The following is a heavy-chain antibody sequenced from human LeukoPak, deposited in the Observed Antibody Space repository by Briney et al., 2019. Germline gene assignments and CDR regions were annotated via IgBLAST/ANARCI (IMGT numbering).Heavy chain of an antibody. J-gene: IGHJ4*02. Sequence: SVKVSCKASGGTFSSYAISWVRQAPGQGLEWMGRIIPILGIANYAQKFQGRVTITADKSTSTAYMELSSLRSEDTAVYYCADNYYDSSGYYYTDYWGQGTLVTVSS. D-gene: IGHD3-22*01. CDR3: ADNYYDSSGYYYTDY. V-gene: IGHV1-69*04. CDR2: IIPILGIA. CDR1: GGTFSSYA.